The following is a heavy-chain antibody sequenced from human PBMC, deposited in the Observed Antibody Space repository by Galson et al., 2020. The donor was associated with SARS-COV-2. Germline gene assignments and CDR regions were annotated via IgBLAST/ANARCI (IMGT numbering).Heavy chain of an antibody. D-gene: IGHD2-15*01. Sequence: SETLSLTCAVYGGSFSGYYWSWIRQPPGKGLEWIGEINHSGSTNYNPSLKSRVTILVDTSKNQFSLKLSSVTAADTAVYYCARLRPKWSHAFDIWGQGTMVTVSS. CDR3: ARLRPKWSHAFDI. J-gene: IGHJ3*02. CDR2: INHSGST. CDR1: GGSFSGYY. V-gene: IGHV4-34*01.